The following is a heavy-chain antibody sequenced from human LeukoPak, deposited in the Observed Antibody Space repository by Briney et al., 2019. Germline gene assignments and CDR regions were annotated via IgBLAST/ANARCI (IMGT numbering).Heavy chain of an antibody. J-gene: IGHJ4*02. CDR1: GFTFSSYS. V-gene: IGHV3-21*01. D-gene: IGHD4-17*01. Sequence: GGSLRLSCAASGFTFSSYSMNWVRQAPGKGLEWVSSISSSSYIYYADSVKGRFTISRDNAKNSLYLQMNSLRAEDTAVYYCARDNDYGDYGAAFDYWGQGTLVTVSS. CDR3: ARDNDYGDYGAAFDY. CDR2: ISSSSYI.